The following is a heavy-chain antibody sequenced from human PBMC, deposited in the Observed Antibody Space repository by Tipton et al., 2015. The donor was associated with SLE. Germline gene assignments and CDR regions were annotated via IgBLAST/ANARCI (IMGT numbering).Heavy chain of an antibody. CDR1: GDSISN. Sequence: GLVKPSETLSLTCTVSGDSISNWGWIRQPPGKGLEWIGTIYDSGTTYYNPSLKSRVTISVDTSKNQFSLKLTSVTAADTAVYFCARQGGGGRAFDIWGQGTMVTVSS. D-gene: IGHD4-23*01. CDR3: ARQGGGGRAFDI. J-gene: IGHJ3*02. CDR2: IYDSGTT. V-gene: IGHV4-39*01.